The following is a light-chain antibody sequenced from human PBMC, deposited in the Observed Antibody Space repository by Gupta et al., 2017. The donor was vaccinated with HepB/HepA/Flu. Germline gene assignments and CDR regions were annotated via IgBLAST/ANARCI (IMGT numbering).Light chain of an antibody. J-gene: IGKJ5*01. CDR3: QQYYDTPIT. Sequence: IVMPQSPDSLAVSLVERATINCKSSQHVLYSNNKDFLTWYQQKPGHPPKLLISWASTRESGVPDRFSGSGSGTDSTLTISSLQAEDVAFYYCQQYYDTPITFGQGTRLEIK. CDR1: QHVLYSNNKDF. CDR2: WAS. V-gene: IGKV4-1*01.